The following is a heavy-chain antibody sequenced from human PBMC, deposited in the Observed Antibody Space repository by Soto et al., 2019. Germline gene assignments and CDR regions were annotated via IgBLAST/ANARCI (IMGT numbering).Heavy chain of an antibody. Sequence: GVSLRLSCAASGFTFSSYAMSWVRQAPEKGLEWVSAISGSGGSTYYADSVKGRFTISRDNSKNTLYLQMNSLRAEDTAVYYCARHLVTMIVVANDYFDYWGQGTLVTVSS. J-gene: IGHJ4*02. V-gene: IGHV3-23*01. CDR2: ISGSGGST. CDR1: GFTFSSYA. D-gene: IGHD3-22*01. CDR3: ARHLVTMIVVANDYFDY.